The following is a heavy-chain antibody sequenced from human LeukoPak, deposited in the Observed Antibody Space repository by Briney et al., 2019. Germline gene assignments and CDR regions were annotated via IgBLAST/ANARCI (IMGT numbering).Heavy chain of an antibody. D-gene: IGHD6-13*01. CDR1: GGSISSYY. CDR3: ARDLSHSSSWFDWYFDL. CDR2: IYYSGST. V-gene: IGHV4-59*01. J-gene: IGHJ2*01. Sequence: SETLSLTCTVSGGSISSYYWSWIRQPPGKGLEWIGYIYYSGSTNYNPSLKSRGTISVDTSKNQFSLKLSSVTAADTAVYYCARDLSHSSSWFDWYFDLWGRGTLVTVSS.